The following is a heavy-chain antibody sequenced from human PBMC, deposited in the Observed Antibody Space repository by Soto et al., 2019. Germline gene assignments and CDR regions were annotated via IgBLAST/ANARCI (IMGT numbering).Heavy chain of an antibody. Sequence: GGSLRLSCAASGFTFSSYAMSWVRQAPGKGLEWVSAISGSGGSTYYADSVKGRFTISRDNSKNTLYLQMNSLRAEDTAVYYCAKGYNWNYGVGNWFDPWGQGTLVTVSS. D-gene: IGHD1-7*01. J-gene: IGHJ5*02. CDR1: GFTFSSYA. CDR3: AKGYNWNYGVGNWFDP. CDR2: ISGSGGST. V-gene: IGHV3-23*01.